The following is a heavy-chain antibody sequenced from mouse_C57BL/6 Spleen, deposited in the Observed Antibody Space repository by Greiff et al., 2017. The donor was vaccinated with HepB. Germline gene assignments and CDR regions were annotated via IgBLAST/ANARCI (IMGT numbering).Heavy chain of an antibody. D-gene: IGHD1-1*01. V-gene: IGHV5-4*01. CDR1: GFTFSSYA. CDR2: ISDGGSYT. CDR3: TRETTVVATDYAMDY. Sequence: EVKLMESGGGLVKPGGSLKLSCAASGFTFSSYAMSWVRQTPEKRLEWVATISDGGSYTYYPDNVKGRCTISRDNAKNNLYLQMSHLKSEDTAMYYCTRETTVVATDYAMDYWGQGTSVTVSS. J-gene: IGHJ4*01.